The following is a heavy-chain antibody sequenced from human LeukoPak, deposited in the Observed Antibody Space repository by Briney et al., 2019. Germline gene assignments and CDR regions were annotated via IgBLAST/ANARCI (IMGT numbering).Heavy chain of an antibody. V-gene: IGHV3-7*01. Sequence: GGSLRLSCAASGFTLSSYWMSGVRQAPGKGLEWVANIKQDGSEKYYVDSVKGRFTISRDNAKNSLYLQMNSLRAEDTAVYYCARDESNGPDLDAFDIWGQGTMVTVSS. CDR2: IKQDGSEK. CDR1: GFTLSSYW. J-gene: IGHJ3*02. CDR3: ARDESNGPDLDAFDI. D-gene: IGHD2-8*01.